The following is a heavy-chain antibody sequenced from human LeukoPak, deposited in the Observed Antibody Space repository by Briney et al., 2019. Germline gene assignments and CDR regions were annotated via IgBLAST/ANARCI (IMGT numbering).Heavy chain of an antibody. J-gene: IGHJ5*02. CDR3: ARSSMVDAASPGT. CDR1: GYTFTGYY. D-gene: IGHD2-15*01. V-gene: IGHV1-2*06. CDR2: INPNSGVT. Sequence: GASVKVSCKASGYTFTGYYIHWVRQAPGQGLEWVGRINPNSGVTNYAQKFQGRVTMTRDTSISTAYMDLSSLTYDDTAFYYCARSSMVDAASPGTWGQGTLVTVSS.